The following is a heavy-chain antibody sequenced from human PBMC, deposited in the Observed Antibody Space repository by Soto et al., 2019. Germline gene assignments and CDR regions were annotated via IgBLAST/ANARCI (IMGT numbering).Heavy chain of an antibody. V-gene: IGHV4-34*01. CDR3: ARGTTVYAFDI. J-gene: IGHJ3*02. D-gene: IGHD4-17*01. Sequence: SETLSLTCAVYGGSFSGYYWSWIRQPPGKGLEWIGEINHSGSTNYTPSLKSRVTISVDTSKNQFSLKLSSVTAADTVVYYCARGTTVYAFDIWGQGTMVTVSS. CDR1: GGSFSGYY. CDR2: INHSGST.